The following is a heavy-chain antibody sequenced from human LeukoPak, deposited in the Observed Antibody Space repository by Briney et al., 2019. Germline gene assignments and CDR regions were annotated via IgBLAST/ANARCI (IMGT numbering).Heavy chain of an antibody. J-gene: IGHJ4*02. Sequence: SETLSLTCTVSGDSISTYYWSWIRQPPGKGLEWIGYIHYSGSTNYNPSLRSRVTISVDTSKNQFSLKLSSATAADTSVYFCARRAINSVMFDYWGQGTLVTVSS. CDR3: ARRAINSVMFDY. V-gene: IGHV4-59*08. CDR2: IHYSGST. D-gene: IGHD3-16*01. CDR1: GDSISTYY.